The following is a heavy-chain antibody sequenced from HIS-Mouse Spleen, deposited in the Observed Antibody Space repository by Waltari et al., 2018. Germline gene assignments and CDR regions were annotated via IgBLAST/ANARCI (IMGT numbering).Heavy chain of an antibody. CDR1: GYCISSGYY. CDR2: IYHCGST. CDR3: AREPHLQLELAFDI. J-gene: IGHJ3*02. V-gene: IGHV4-38-2*02. Sequence: VQLQESGRGLVKPSETLSLTGTVSGYCISSGYYWVWIRQPPGKGLDWIGSIYHCGSTYYNPSLKSRVTISVDTSKNQFSLKLSSVTAADTAVYYCAREPHLQLELAFDIWGQGTMVTVSS. D-gene: IGHD1-1*01.